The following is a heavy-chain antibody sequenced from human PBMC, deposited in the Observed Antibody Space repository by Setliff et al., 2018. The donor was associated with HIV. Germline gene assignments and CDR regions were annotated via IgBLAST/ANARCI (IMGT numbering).Heavy chain of an antibody. D-gene: IGHD2-15*01. Sequence: PSETLSLTCTVSGGSIISSTYFRGWIRQPPGKGLECIGNIYYSGSTSYNPSLKSRVTISVDTSKNQFSLKLSSVTAADTAVYYCARLLVAGMLFDYWGQGTLVTVSS. V-gene: IGHV4-39*01. CDR1: GGSIISSTYF. J-gene: IGHJ4*02. CDR2: IYYSGST. CDR3: ARLLVAGMLFDY.